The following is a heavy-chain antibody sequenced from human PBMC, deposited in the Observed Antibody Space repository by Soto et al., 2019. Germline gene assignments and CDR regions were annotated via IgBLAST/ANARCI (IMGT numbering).Heavy chain of an antibody. CDR1: GGSISSSNW. CDR3: ARADYYGSGSYYPSDY. Sequence: SETLSLTCAVSGGSISSSNWWSWVRQPPGKGLEWIGEIYHSGSTNYNPSLKSRVTISVDKSKNQFSLKLSSVTAADTAVYYCARADYYGSGSYYPSDYWGQGTLVTVSS. D-gene: IGHD3-10*01. CDR2: IYHSGST. V-gene: IGHV4-4*02. J-gene: IGHJ4*02.